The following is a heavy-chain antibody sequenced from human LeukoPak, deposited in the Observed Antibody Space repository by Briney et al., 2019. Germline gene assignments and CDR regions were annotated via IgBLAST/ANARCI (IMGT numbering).Heavy chain of an antibody. D-gene: IGHD1-26*01. J-gene: IGHJ6*03. V-gene: IGHV3-23*01. Sequence: GGSLRLSCAASGFSFSSYRMNWVRQAPGKGLEWVSAISGSGGSTYYADSVKGRFTISRDNSKNTLYLQMNSLRAEDTAVYYCAKDGTYYYYYMDVWGKGTTVTISS. CDR1: GFSFSSYR. CDR3: AKDGTYYYYYMDV. CDR2: ISGSGGST.